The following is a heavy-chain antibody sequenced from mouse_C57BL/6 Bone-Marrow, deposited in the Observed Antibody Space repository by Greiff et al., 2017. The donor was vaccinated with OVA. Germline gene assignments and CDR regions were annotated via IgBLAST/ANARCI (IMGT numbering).Heavy chain of an antibody. CDR1: GYTFTTYP. Sequence: VKLMESGAELVKPGASVKMSCKASGYTFTTYPIEWMKQNHGKSLEWIGNFHPYNDDTKYNEKFKGKATLTVEKSSSTVYLELSRLTSDDSAVYYCARGPYYYGSSPYYAMDYWGQGTSVTVSS. CDR2: FHPYNDDT. J-gene: IGHJ4*01. V-gene: IGHV1-47*01. D-gene: IGHD1-1*01. CDR3: ARGPYYYGSSPYYAMDY.